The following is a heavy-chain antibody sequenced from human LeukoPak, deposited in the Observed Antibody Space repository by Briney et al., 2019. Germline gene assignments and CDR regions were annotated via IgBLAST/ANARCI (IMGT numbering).Heavy chain of an antibody. CDR1: GFTFSSYG. J-gene: IGHJ5*02. D-gene: IGHD4-17*01. V-gene: IGHV3-23*01. Sequence: GGSLRLSCAASGFTFSSYGMSWVRQAPGKGLEWVSAISGSGGSTYYADSVKGRFTISRDTSKNTVSLQMDSLRVGDTAVYYCARERIGDDINWFDPWGEGTLVTVSS. CDR3: ARERIGDDINWFDP. CDR2: ISGSGGST.